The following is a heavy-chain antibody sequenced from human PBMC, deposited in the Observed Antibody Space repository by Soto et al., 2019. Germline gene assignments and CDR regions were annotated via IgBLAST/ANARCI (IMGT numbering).Heavy chain of an antibody. J-gene: IGHJ5*02. D-gene: IGHD1-26*01. CDR2: MNPNSGYT. CDR3: ARMIEGATTGGRRFDP. V-gene: IGHV1-8*01. CDR1: GYTFTSYG. Sequence: QVQLVQSGAEVTKPGASVKVSCKASGYTFTSYGINWVRQATGQGLEWMGWMNPNSGYTDYTQKFQGRVTMTRNTSISTAYMELSSVKSEDTAVYYCARMIEGATTGGRRFDPWGQGSLVTVSS.